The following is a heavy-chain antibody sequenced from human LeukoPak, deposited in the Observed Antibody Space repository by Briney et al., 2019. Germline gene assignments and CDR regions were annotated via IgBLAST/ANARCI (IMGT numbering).Heavy chain of an antibody. CDR3: ARDTGNVVVIDVPHDAFDI. J-gene: IGHJ3*02. D-gene: IGHD2-21*01. CDR2: ISPYNGNT. V-gene: IGHV1-18*04. CDR1: GYTFTGYY. Sequence: ASVKVSCKASGYTFTGYYMHWVRQAPGQGLEWMGWISPYNGNTNYAQKLQGRVTMTTDTSTSTAYMELRSLRSDDTAVYYCARDTGNVVVIDVPHDAFDIWGQGTMVTVSS.